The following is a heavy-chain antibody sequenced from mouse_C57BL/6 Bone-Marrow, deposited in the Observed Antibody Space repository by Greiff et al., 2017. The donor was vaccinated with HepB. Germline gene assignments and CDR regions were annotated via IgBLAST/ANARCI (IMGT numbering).Heavy chain of an antibody. V-gene: IGHV1-81*01. J-gene: IGHJ1*03. CDR3: FYYGSSSRYFDV. Sequence: VKLQQSGAELARPGASVKLSCKASGYTFTSYGISWVKQRTGQGLEWIGEIYPRSGNTYYNEKFKGKATLTADKSSSTAYMELRSLTSEDSAVYFCFYYGSSSRYFDVWGTGTTVTVSS. D-gene: IGHD1-1*01. CDR1: GYTFTSYG. CDR2: IYPRSGNT.